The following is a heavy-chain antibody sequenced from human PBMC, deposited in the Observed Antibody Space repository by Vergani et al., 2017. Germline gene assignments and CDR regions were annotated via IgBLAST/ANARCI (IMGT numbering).Heavy chain of an antibody. CDR3: AGGGGPITIFGVVNAYYYYMDV. Sequence: QVQLQESGPGLVKPSETLSLTCTVSGGSISSYYWSWFRQPPGKGLEWIGYIYYSGSTNYNPSLKSRVTISVDTAKNQFSLKLSSVTAADTAVYYWAGGGGPITIFGVVNAYYYYMDVWGKGTTVMVSS. V-gene: IGHV4-59*01. CDR1: GGSISSYY. CDR2: IYYSGST. D-gene: IGHD3-3*01. J-gene: IGHJ6*03.